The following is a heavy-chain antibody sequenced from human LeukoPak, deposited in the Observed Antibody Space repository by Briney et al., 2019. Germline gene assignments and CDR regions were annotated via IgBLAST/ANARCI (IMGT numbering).Heavy chain of an antibody. CDR3: ARAPPRLDGYILYY. Sequence: ASVKVSCTASGGTFSNLAISWVRQAPGQGLEWMGRIIPTTGLANYAQKFQGRVTITADKSTSTAYMELSSLRSEDTAVYYCARAPPRLDGYILYYWGQGTLVTVSS. V-gene: IGHV1-69*04. CDR1: GGTFSNLA. CDR2: IIPTTGLA. D-gene: IGHD5-24*01. J-gene: IGHJ4*02.